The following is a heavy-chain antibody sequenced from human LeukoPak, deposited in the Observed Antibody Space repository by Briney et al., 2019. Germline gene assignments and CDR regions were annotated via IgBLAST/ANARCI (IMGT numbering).Heavy chain of an antibody. V-gene: IGHV1-2*02. D-gene: IGHD3-10*01. CDR2: INPNSGGT. CDR1: GYTFTGYY. J-gene: IGHJ5*02. Sequence: GSVKVSCKASGYTFTGYYMHWVRQAPGRGLEWMGWINPNSGGTNYAQKFQGRVTMTRDTSISTAYMELSRLRSDDTAVYYCARAVPRITMVPKTNWFDPWGQGTLVTVSS. CDR3: ARAVPRITMVPKTNWFDP.